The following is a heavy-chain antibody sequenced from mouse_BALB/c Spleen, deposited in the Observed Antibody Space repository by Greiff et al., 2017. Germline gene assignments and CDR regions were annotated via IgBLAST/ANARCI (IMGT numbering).Heavy chain of an antibody. CDR1: GYTFTDYN. Sequence: EVQRVESGPELVKPGASVKISCKASGYTFTDYNMHWVKQSHGKSLEWIGYIYPYNGGTGYNQKFKSKATLTVDNSSSTAYMELRSLTSEDSAVYYCAIDSSGYHVPFAYWGQGTLVTVSA. V-gene: IGHV1S29*02. CDR2: IYPYNGGT. J-gene: IGHJ3*01. D-gene: IGHD3-2*01. CDR3: AIDSSGYHVPFAY.